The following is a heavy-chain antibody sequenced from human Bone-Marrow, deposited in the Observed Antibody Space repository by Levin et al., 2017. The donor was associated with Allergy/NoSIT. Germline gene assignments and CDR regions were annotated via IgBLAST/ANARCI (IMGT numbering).Heavy chain of an antibody. J-gene: IGHJ5*02. D-gene: IGHD3-10*01. CDR3: ARDSPPSYYGSGSYYRRVGWFDP. V-gene: IGHV6-1*01. Sequence: SQTLSLTCAISGDSVSSNSAAWNWIRQSPSRGLEWLGRTYYRSKWYNDYAVSVKSRITINPDTSKNQFSLQLNSVTPEDTAVYYCARDSPPSYYGSGSYYRRVGWFDPWGQGTLVTVSS. CDR1: GDSVSSNSAA. CDR2: TYYRSKWYN.